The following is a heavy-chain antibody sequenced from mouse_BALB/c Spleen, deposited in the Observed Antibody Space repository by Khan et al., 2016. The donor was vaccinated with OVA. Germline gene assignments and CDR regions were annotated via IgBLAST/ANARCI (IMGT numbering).Heavy chain of an antibody. D-gene: IGHD2-2*01. Sequence: VQLQESGAELVKPGASVKLSCKTSGHTFTSYWIQWVKQRPGQGLGWIGQLFPGTGTTYSNENFKGQATLTIYTSSTTSYMQLSRLTSVDSAAFFCARGYYGNDEFACWGQGTLVTVSA. CDR3: ARGYYGNDEFAC. CDR2: LFPGTGTT. V-gene: IGHV1S132*01. CDR1: GHTFTSYW. J-gene: IGHJ3*01.